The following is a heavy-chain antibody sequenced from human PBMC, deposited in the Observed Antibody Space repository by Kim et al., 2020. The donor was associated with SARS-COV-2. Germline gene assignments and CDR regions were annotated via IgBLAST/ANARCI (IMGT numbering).Heavy chain of an antibody. D-gene: IGHD6-6*01. V-gene: IGHV3-30*18. CDR1: GFTFSSYG. CDR2: ISYDGSNK. CDR3: AKDGGSSFSYYYYYMDV. J-gene: IGHJ6*03. Sequence: GGSLRLSCAASGFTFSSYGMHWVRQAPGKGLEWVAVISYDGSNKYYADSVKGRFTISRDNSKNTLYLQMNSLRAEDTAVYYCAKDGGSSFSYYYYYMDV.